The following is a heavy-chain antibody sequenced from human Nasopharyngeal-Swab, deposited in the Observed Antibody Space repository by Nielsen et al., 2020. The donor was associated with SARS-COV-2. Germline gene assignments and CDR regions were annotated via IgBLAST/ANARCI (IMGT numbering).Heavy chain of an antibody. J-gene: IGHJ4*02. CDR3: TREPDIVVVPAAISFDY. V-gene: IGHV3-49*02. Sequence: VRQAPGKGLEWVGFIRSKAYGGTTEYAASVKGRFTISRDDSKSISYLQMNSLKTEDTAVYYCTREPDIVVVPAAISFDYWGQGTLVTVSS. CDR2: IRSKAYGGTT. D-gene: IGHD2-2*01.